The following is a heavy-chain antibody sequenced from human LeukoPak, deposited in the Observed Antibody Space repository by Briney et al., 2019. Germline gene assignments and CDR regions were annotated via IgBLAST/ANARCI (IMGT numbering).Heavy chain of an antibody. CDR1: GGSFSGYY. CDR3: ASRRPGRLFFVFDP. J-gene: IGHJ5*02. CDR2: INHSGST. Sequence: SETLSLTCAVYGGSFSGYYWSWIRQPPGKGLEWIGEINHSGSTNYNPSLKSRVTISVDTSKNQFSLKLSSVTAADTAVYYCASRRPGRLFFVFDPWGQGTLVTVSS. V-gene: IGHV4-34*01. D-gene: IGHD3-3*01.